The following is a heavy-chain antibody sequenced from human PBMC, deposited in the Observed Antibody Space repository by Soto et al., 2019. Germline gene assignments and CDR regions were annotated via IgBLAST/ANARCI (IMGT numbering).Heavy chain of an antibody. CDR1: GFTFSDYY. Sequence: GGSLRLSCAASGFTFSDYYMSWIRQAPGKGLEWVSYISSSGSTIYYADSVKGRFTISRDNAKNSPYLQMNSLRAEDTAVYYCARRSFCGGDCTDAFDIWGQGTMVTVSS. CDR2: ISSSGSTI. D-gene: IGHD2-21*02. CDR3: ARRSFCGGDCTDAFDI. J-gene: IGHJ3*02. V-gene: IGHV3-11*01.